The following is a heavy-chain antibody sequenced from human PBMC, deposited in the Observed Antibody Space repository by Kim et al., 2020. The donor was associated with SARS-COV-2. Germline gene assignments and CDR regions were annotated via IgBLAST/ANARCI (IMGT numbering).Heavy chain of an antibody. J-gene: IGHJ4*02. D-gene: IGHD3-10*01. Sequence: GGSLRLSCTVSGFTFSSYGMTWVRQAPGKGLEWVSGITGNGGSAYYADFVKGRFTISRDNSKNTLHLQMSSLRAEDTAVYYCAKDREDLGSYIRYFDYWGQGTLVTVSS. CDR2: ITGNGGSA. CDR3: AKDREDLGSYIRYFDY. V-gene: IGHV3-23*01. CDR1: GFTFSSYG.